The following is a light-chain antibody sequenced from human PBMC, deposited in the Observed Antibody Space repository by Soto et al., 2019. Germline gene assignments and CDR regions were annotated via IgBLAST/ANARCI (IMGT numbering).Light chain of an antibody. CDR3: QQREDWPRA. J-gene: IGKJ4*01. CDR1: QSVGDC. Sequence: EIVLTKSPATLSLSPGERATLSCRASQSVGDCLGWYQQKPGQAPRLLIYDASQRATGVPARFSASGSGTDFTLTIRSLETEDFAIYYGQQREDWPRAFGGGTKVEFK. CDR2: DAS. V-gene: IGKV3-11*01.